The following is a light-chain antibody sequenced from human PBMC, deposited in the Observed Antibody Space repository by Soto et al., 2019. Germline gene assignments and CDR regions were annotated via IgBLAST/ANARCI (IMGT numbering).Light chain of an antibody. J-gene: IGLJ1*01. CDR3: SSYTSSNTLV. CDR1: SSDIGGYNY. V-gene: IGLV2-14*01. CDR2: EVT. Sequence: QSVLTQPASVSVSPGQSITISSTGGSSDIGGYNYVSWFQQHPGKAPKLMIYEVTNRPSGVSNRFSGSKSGSTASLTISGLQAEDEADYYCSSYTSSNTLVFGTGTKVTVL.